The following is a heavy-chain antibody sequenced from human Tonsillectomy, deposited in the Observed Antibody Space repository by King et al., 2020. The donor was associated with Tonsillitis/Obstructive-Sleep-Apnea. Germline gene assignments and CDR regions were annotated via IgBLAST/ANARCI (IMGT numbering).Heavy chain of an antibody. V-gene: IGHV1-18*01. CDR2: IIAYNLNT. CDR3: ARKVDLMQDAFDI. CDR1: GYTFTSYG. J-gene: IGHJ3*02. D-gene: IGHD3-16*01. Sequence: QLVQSGAEVKKPGASVMVCCKASGYTFTSYGISWVRQAPGQGLEWMGWIIAYNLNTNYAQMLQGSVTMTTDTSTRTAYMELRRMRSDDTAVYYCARKVDLMQDAFDIWGQGTMVTVSS.